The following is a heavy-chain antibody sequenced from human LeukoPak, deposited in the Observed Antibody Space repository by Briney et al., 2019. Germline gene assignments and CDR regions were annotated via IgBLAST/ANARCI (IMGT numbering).Heavy chain of an antibody. D-gene: IGHD1-26*01. J-gene: IGHJ5*02. CDR1: DYSISSGDY. CDR3: ARGWSVLRGGDWFDR. Sequence: SETLSLTCTVSDYSISSGDYWGWIRQPPGKGLEWIASIYHSGTTYYTPSLKSRVTISVDTSKNQFSLKLSSLTAADTAVYYCARGWSVLRGGDWFDRWGQGTLVTISS. CDR2: IYHSGTT. V-gene: IGHV4-38-2*02.